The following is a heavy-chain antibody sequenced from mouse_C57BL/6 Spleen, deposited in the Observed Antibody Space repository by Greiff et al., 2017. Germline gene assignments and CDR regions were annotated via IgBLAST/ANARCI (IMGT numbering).Heavy chain of an antibody. D-gene: IGHD1-1*01. CDR3: ARERDYYGSSYWYFDV. CDR1: GYSITSGYD. J-gene: IGHJ1*03. CDR2: ISYSGST. Sequence: EVKLVESGPGMVKPSQSLSLTCTVTGYSITSGYDWHWIRHFPGNKLEWMGYISYSGSTNYNPSLKSRISITHDTSKNHFFLKLNSVTTEDTATYYCARERDYYGSSYWYFDVWGTGTTVTVSS. V-gene: IGHV3-1*01.